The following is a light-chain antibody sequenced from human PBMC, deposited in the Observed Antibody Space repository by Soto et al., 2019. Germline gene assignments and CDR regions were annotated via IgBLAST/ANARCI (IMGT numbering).Light chain of an antibody. CDR3: QHADSFPLIT. J-gene: IGKJ5*01. V-gene: IGKV1-39*01. CDR2: AAS. Sequence: DIQMTQSPSSLSASVGDRVTITCRASQSISTYLNWYQQKPGKAPKLLIYAASSLQSGVPSRFSASGSGTDFTLTISSLQPEDFATYYCQHADSFPLITFGQGTRLEI. CDR1: QSISTY.